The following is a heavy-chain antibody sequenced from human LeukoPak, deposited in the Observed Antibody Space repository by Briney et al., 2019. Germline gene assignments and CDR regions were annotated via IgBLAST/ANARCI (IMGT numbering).Heavy chain of an antibody. CDR3: ARDCPYRGLRTYGMDV. CDR2: INPSGGST. V-gene: IGHV1-46*01. Sequence: ASVKVSCKASGYTFTSYYMHWVRQAPGQGLEWMGIINPSGGSTSYAQKFQGRVTMTRDTSTSTAYMELSSLRSEDTAVYYCARDCPYRGLRTYGMDVWGQGTTVTVSS. CDR1: GYTFTSYY. J-gene: IGHJ6*02. D-gene: IGHD5-12*01.